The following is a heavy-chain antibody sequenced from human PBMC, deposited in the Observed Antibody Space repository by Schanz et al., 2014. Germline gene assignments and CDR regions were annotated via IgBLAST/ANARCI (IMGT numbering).Heavy chain of an antibody. CDR2: ISGSGGST. V-gene: IGHV3-11*01. CDR1: GFTFSDYY. J-gene: IGHJ4*01. D-gene: IGHD6-13*01. Sequence: QVQMVESGGGLVKPGGSLRLSCAASGFTFSDYYMSWIRQAPGKGLEWVSGISGSGGSTYYADSVKGRFTISRDNAKNSLYLQMNSLRAEDTAVYYCAREQIMAAAGLVDYWGRGTLVTVSS. CDR3: AREQIMAAAGLVDY.